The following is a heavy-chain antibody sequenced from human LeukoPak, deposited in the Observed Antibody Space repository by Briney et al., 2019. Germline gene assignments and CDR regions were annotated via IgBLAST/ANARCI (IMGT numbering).Heavy chain of an antibody. Sequence: GGSLRLSCVASGFTFTSDAMNWVRQAPGKGLEWVSSTVSRGTTQYADSVKGRFTVSRDTSKSTLYLQMNSLRADDTAVYYCAKCSTSAYTTGWCNWIDPWGQGTLVTVSS. V-gene: IGHV3-23*01. D-gene: IGHD6-19*01. CDR1: GFTFTSDA. J-gene: IGHJ5*02. CDR3: AKCSTSAYTTGWCNWIDP. CDR2: TVSRGTT.